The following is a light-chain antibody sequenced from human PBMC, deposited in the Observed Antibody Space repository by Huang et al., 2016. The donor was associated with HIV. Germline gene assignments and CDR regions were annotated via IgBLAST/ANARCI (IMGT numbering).Light chain of an antibody. J-gene: IGKJ1*01. CDR2: TAS. Sequence: AIQMTQSPASLSASVGDRVTITCRASQDIGNDLGWYQQRLGKAPKLLVSTASHLQSGVPSRFTGSGSGTHFTLTISGLQPEDFATYYCLQDYTYPGTFGQGTKVEI. CDR3: LQDYTYPGT. V-gene: IGKV1-6*01. CDR1: QDIGND.